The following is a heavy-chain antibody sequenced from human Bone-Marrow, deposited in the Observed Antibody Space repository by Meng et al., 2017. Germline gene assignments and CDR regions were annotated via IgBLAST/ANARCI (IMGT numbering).Heavy chain of an antibody. Sequence: ASVKVTCKASGYTFTGYYMHWVRQAPGQGLEWMGWINPNSGGTNYAQKFQGRVTMTRDTSISTAYMGLSRLRADGTAVYYCARGNTRYGMDVWGQGTTVTVSS. J-gene: IGHJ6*02. CDR1: GYTFTGYY. V-gene: IGHV1-2*02. D-gene: IGHD2/OR15-2a*01. CDR3: ARGNTRYGMDV. CDR2: INPNSGGT.